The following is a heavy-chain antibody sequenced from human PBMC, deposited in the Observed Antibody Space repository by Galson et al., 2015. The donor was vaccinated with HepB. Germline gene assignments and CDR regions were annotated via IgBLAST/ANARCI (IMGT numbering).Heavy chain of an antibody. CDR1: SGSFSGYY. V-gene: IGHV4-34*01. CDR3: ARSTVGRFEY. D-gene: IGHD2-2*01. CDR2: IDQSGTT. Sequence: SETLSLTCVVSSGSFSGYYWSWIRQSPGKGLEWIGEIDQSGTTNFNPSLENRVTISVDAPKKQFSLKVTSVTAADTAVYFCARSTVGRFEYWGQGTPVTVSP. J-gene: IGHJ4*02.